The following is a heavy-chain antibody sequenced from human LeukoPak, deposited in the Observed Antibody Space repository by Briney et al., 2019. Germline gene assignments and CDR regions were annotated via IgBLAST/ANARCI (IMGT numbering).Heavy chain of an antibody. CDR3: AGRYYYSHMDV. CDR2: ISYSGST. J-gene: IGHJ6*03. CDR1: GDSIISSSHY. V-gene: IGHV4-39*01. Sequence: SETLSLTCTVSGDSIISSSHYWGWIRQPPGKGLEWIGSISYSGSTYYNPSLKSRVTISVDTSNNQFSLKLTSVTAADTAVYYCAGRYYYSHMDVWGKGTTVTVSS.